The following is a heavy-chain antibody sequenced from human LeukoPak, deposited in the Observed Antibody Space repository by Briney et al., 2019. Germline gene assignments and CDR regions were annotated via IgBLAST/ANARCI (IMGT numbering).Heavy chain of an antibody. V-gene: IGHV1-18*04. J-gene: IGHJ4*02. CDR1: GYTFTTYT. CDR3: ARWDRVDIAATNDDY. D-gene: IGHD5-12*01. Sequence: GASVKVSCKTSGYTFTTYTINWVRQAPGQGLEWMGWINVYNSNTNNAQKFQGRVTMTTDTSTSTAYMELTSLRSDDTAVYYCARWDRVDIAATNDDYWGQGTLVTVSS. CDR2: INVYNSNT.